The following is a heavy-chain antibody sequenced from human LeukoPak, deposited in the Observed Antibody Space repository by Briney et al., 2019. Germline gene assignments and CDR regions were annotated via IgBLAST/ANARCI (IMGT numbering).Heavy chain of an antibody. J-gene: IGHJ4*02. Sequence: KPGGSLRLSCAASGFTFSDYYMSWIRQAPGKGLEWVSYISSSGTTTFYADSVKGRFTISRDNAKNSLYLQMNSLRADDTAVYLCAREETKYYDSTGYHYANYFDNWGQGTLVTVSS. V-gene: IGHV3-11*01. D-gene: IGHD3-22*01. CDR1: GFTFSDYY. CDR2: ISSSGTTT. CDR3: AREETKYYDSTGYHYANYFDN.